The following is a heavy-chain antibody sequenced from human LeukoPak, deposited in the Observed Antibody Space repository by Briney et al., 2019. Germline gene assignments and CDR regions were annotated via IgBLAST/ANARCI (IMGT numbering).Heavy chain of an antibody. D-gene: IGHD4-23*01. CDR2: IYSTGST. CDR3: ARDLGYGGNSEWFGP. CDR1: GGSISSSSYY. J-gene: IGHJ5*02. V-gene: IGHV4-39*07. Sequence: SETLSLICTVSGGSISSSSYYWGWIRQPPGKGLEWIGSIYSTGSTYYNPSLKSRVSISVDTSKNQFSLKLSSVTAADTAVYYCARDLGYGGNSEWFGPWGQGTLVTVSS.